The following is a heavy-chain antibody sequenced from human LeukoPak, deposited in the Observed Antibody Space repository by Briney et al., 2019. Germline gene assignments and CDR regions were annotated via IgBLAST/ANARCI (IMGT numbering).Heavy chain of an antibody. D-gene: IGHD2/OR15-2a*01. V-gene: IGHV3-53*01. CDR3: VSFYETY. J-gene: IGHJ4*02. CDR1: GFTVSSTY. CDR2: LYSGGST. Sequence: GGSLRLSCAASGFTVSSTYMSWVRQAPGKGLEWVSTLYSGGSTQYADSVKGRFTISRDNSKNTLYLQMNSLRAEDTAVYYCVSFYETYWGRGTLVTVSS.